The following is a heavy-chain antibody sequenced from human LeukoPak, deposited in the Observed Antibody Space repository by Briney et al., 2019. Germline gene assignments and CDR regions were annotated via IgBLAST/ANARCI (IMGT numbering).Heavy chain of an antibody. J-gene: IGHJ6*03. CDR3: AGAGTTVTTLHMDV. CDR2: IYYSGST. CDR1: GGSISSYY. D-gene: IGHD4-17*01. Sequence: SETLSLTCTVSGGSISSYYWSWIRQPPGKGLEWIGYIYYSGSTNYNPSLKSRATISVDTSKNQFSLKLSSVTAADTAVYYCAGAGTTVTTLHMDVWGKGTTVTVSS. V-gene: IGHV4-59*01.